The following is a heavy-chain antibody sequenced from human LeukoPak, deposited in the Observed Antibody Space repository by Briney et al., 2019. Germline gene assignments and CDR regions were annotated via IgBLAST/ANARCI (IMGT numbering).Heavy chain of an antibody. CDR2: IDTDGSFT. V-gene: IGHV3-74*01. D-gene: IGHD1-26*01. CDR1: VFTFSSYW. CDR3: IRGTVGAPGNDY. Sequence: GGSLRLSCAASVFTFSSYWMHWVRQAPGKGLVWVSRIDTDGSFTSYADSVRGRFTISRDNAKNTLYLQMSSLRAEDTAVYYCIRGTVGAPGNDYWGQGTLVTVSS. J-gene: IGHJ4*02.